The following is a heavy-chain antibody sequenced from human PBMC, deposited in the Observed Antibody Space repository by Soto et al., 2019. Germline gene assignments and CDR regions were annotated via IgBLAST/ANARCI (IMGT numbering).Heavy chain of an antibody. D-gene: IGHD3-3*01. Sequence: SETLSLTCTFSCGSIISGGYYWSWIRQHPGKGLEWIGYIYYSGSTYYNPSLKSRVTISVDTSKNQFSLKLSSVTAADTAVYYCASGKYYDFWKGPFDYWGQGTLVTVS. V-gene: IGHV4-31*03. CDR2: IYYSGST. CDR1: CGSIISGGYY. J-gene: IGHJ4*02. CDR3: ASGKYYDFWKGPFDY.